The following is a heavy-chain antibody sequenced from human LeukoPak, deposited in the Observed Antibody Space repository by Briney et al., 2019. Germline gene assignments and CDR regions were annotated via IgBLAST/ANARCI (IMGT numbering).Heavy chain of an antibody. CDR1: GFTFSSYS. V-gene: IGHV3-21*01. Sequence: GGPLRLSSAASGFTFSSYSMNWVRQAPGKGLEWVSSISSSSSYIYYADSVKGRFTISRDNAKNSLYLQMNSLRAEDTAVYYCAKFIAAPFYFDYWGQGTLVTVSS. D-gene: IGHD6-13*01. J-gene: IGHJ4*02. CDR2: ISSSSSYI. CDR3: AKFIAAPFYFDY.